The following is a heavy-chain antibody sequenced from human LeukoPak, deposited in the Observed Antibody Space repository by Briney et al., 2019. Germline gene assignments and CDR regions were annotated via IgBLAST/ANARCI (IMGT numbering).Heavy chain of an antibody. CDR2: ISGGSNTI. CDR1: GFTFSDYF. V-gene: IGHV3-11*01. J-gene: IGHJ4*02. Sequence: PGGSLRLSCVASGFTFSDYFMSWIRQAPGKGLEWISYISGGSNTISYADSVKGRFTISRDNAKNSLYLQMNSLTDEDTAIYYCAKDPFDYWGQGALVSVSS. CDR3: AKDPFDY.